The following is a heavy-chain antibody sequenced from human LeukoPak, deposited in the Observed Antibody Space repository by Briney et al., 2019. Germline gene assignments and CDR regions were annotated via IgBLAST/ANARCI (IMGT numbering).Heavy chain of an antibody. CDR1: GYTFTGYF. J-gene: IGHJ6*02. V-gene: IGHV1-2*02. CDR3: ARESGGLGMDV. D-gene: IGHD6-25*01. CDR2: INPNSGGT. Sequence: GASVNVSCKASGYTFTGYFMHWVRQAPGQGREWMGWINPNSGGTNYAQKFQGRVTMTRDTSFSTAYMELSRLRSDDTAVYYCARESGGLGMDVWGQGTTVTVSS.